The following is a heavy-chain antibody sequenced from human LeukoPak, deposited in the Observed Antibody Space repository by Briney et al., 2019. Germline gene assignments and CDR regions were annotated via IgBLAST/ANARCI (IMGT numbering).Heavy chain of an antibody. Sequence: PGGSLRLSCAASGFTVSSNYMSWVHQAPGKGLEWVSVIYSGGSTYYADSVKGRFTISRDNSKNTLYLQMNSLRAEDTAVYYCASRNPVGYCSGGSCGRGLTDYWGQGTLVTVSS. CDR3: ASRNPVGYCSGGSCGRGLTDY. V-gene: IGHV3-53*01. D-gene: IGHD2-15*01. CDR2: IYSGGST. J-gene: IGHJ4*02. CDR1: GFTVSSNY.